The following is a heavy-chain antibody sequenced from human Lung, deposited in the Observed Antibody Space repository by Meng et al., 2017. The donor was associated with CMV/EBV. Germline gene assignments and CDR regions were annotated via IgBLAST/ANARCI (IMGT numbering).Heavy chain of an antibody. CDR2: IIPIFGEA. V-gene: IGHV1-69*12. CDR3: ARHPSSDSSGYYNEEPS. Sequence: QVQLGQSGPEMKKPWYPVQASCKASGDTFSSVTFSWARQAPGQGLEWMGGIIPIFGEAKYAQKFQGRVTIIADESTSTVYMDLRRLRSEDTAMYYCARHPSSDSSGYYNEEPSWGQGTLVTVSS. CDR1: GDTFSSVT. J-gene: IGHJ4*02. D-gene: IGHD3-22*01.